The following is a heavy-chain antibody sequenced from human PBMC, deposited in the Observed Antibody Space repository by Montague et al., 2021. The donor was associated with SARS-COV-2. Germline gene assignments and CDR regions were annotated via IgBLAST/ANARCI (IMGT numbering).Heavy chain of an antibody. J-gene: IGHJ6*02. CDR3: ARDITLGMDV. CDR2: IEYSGST. V-gene: IGHV4-38-2*02. CDR1: GYSISSGYY. Sequence: SETLSLTCIVSGYSISSGYYWCWVRQTPGKGLEWLGFIEYSGSTYYNPSLKTRVTMSLDTSKNQFSLKLASATAADTALYYCARDITLGMDVWGRGTPVTVSS.